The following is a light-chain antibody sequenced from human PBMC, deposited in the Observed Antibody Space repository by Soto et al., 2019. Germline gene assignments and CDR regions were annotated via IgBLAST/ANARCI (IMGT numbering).Light chain of an antibody. Sequence: DIQMTQSPSAMSASVGDRVTITCRASQVISNYLAWFQQTPGKVPKRLIYDASSLQSGVPSRFSGSGSGTKFTLTISSLQPEDFATYYCLQHNSYPPYTFGQGTKLEIK. J-gene: IGKJ2*01. CDR2: DAS. V-gene: IGKV1-17*03. CDR1: QVISNY. CDR3: LQHNSYPPYT.